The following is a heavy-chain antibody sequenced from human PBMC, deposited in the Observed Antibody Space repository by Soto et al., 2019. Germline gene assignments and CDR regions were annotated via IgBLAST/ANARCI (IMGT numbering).Heavy chain of an antibody. Sequence: GGSLRLSCAASGFTFSSYSMNWVRQAPGKGLEWVSYISSSSSTIYYADSVKGRFTISRDNAKNSLYLQMSSLRDEDTAVYYCARNYYDSSGLGALDIWGQGTMVTVSS. D-gene: IGHD3-22*01. CDR2: ISSSSSTI. CDR3: ARNYYDSSGLGALDI. J-gene: IGHJ3*02. CDR1: GFTFSSYS. V-gene: IGHV3-48*02.